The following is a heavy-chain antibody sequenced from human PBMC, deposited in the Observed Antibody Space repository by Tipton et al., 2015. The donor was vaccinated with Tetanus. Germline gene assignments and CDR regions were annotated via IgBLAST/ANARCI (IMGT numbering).Heavy chain of an antibody. Sequence: QLVQSGAEVKKPGASVKVSCEASGYTFTGYYIYWVRQAPGQGLEWMGWIDPNSGGTVYAQKFQGRVTMTRDTSISTAYMELRSLRSDDTAVYYCARDGGDYIYYGMDVWGPGTTVTVS. J-gene: IGHJ6*02. D-gene: IGHD2-21*01. CDR2: IDPNSGGT. CDR1: GYTFTGYY. CDR3: ARDGGDYIYYGMDV. V-gene: IGHV1-2*02.